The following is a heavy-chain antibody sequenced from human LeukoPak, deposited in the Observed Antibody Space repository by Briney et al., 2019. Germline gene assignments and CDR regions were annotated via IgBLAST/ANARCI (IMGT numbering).Heavy chain of an antibody. CDR2: IYYSGST. CDR1: GGSISSGGYS. CDR3: ASTDSGNNWFDP. Sequence: PSETLSLTCTVSGGSISSGGYSWSWIRQHPGKGLEWIGYIYYSGSTYYNPSLKSRVTISVDTSKNQFSLKLSSVTAADTAVYYCASTDSGNNWFDPWGQGTLVTVSS. J-gene: IGHJ5*02. V-gene: IGHV4-31*03. D-gene: IGHD2-15*01.